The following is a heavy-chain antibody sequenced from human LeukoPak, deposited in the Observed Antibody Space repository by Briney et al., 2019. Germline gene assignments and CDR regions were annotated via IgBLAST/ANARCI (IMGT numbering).Heavy chain of an antibody. CDR2: IYTSGST. J-gene: IGHJ6*02. D-gene: IGHD5-18*01. CDR1: GDSISSGSSY. V-gene: IGHV4-61*02. CDR3: ARGLIQESSPYGMDV. Sequence: SETLSLTCTVSGDSISSGSSYWSWIRQPAGKGLEWIGRIYTSGSTHYNPSLKSRATISIDTSKNQFSLKLSPVTAADTAVYYCARGLIQESSPYGMDVWGQGTTVTVSS.